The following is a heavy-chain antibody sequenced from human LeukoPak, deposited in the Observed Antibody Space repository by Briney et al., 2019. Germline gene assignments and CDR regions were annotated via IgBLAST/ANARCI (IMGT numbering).Heavy chain of an antibody. V-gene: IGHV4-59*01. J-gene: IGHJ5*02. CDR2: IHYTGST. CDR3: ARGGYYGSGNDFRFDP. D-gene: IGHD3-10*01. Sequence: SETLSLTCTVSGGSINSYYWSWIRQPPGKGLECIGYIHYTGSTNYNPSLKSRVTISVDTSKNQFSLKLSSVTAADAAIYYCARGGYYGSGNDFRFDPWGQGTLVTVSS. CDR1: GGSINSYY.